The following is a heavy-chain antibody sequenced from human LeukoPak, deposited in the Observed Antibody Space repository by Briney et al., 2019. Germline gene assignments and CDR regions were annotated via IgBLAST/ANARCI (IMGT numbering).Heavy chain of an antibody. V-gene: IGHV4-30-4*08. CDR1: GGSISSGDYY. Sequence: SETLSLTCTVSGGSISSGDYYWSWIRQPPGKSLEWIGYIYYSGSTYYNPSLKSRVTISVDTSKNQFSLKLSSVTAADTAVYYCAREGRIAVAGLFDYWGQGTLVTVSS. CDR3: AREGRIAVAGLFDY. CDR2: IYYSGST. D-gene: IGHD6-19*01. J-gene: IGHJ4*02.